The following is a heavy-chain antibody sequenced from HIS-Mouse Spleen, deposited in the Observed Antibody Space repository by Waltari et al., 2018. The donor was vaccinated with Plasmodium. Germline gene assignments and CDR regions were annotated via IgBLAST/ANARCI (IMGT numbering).Heavy chain of an antibody. CDR2: IYYSGST. D-gene: IGHD1-7*01. V-gene: IGHV4-39*07. J-gene: IGHJ4*02. Sequence: QLQLQESGPGLVKPSEALSLTCTVPGGSISSSSSYWGWTRQPPGKGLEWIGSIYYSGSTYYNPSLKSRVTISVDTSKNQFSLKLSSVTAADTAVYYCARDRITGTSYFDYWGQGTLVTVSS. CDR3: ARDRITGTSYFDY. CDR1: GGSISSSSSY.